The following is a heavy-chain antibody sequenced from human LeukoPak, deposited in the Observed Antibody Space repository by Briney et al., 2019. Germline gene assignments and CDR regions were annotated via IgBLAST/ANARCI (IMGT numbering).Heavy chain of an antibody. CDR1: GFTFNYYA. J-gene: IGHJ4*02. V-gene: IGHV3-30*02. CDR2: IRYDGSIK. D-gene: IGHD2-8*02. Sequence: PGRSLRLSCAASGFTFNYYALHWVRQAPGKGLEWVASIRYDGSIKDYADSVKGRFTISRDNSKNTVYLQMNSLRAEDTAIYYCAKDRRITTGAGAFEYWGQGTLVTVSS. CDR3: AKDRRITTGAGAFEY.